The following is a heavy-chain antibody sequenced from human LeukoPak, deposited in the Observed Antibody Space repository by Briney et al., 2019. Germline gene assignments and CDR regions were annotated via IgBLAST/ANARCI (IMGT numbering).Heavy chain of an antibody. V-gene: IGHV3-48*03. CDR3: AKSLDYGGNRARLDF. D-gene: IGHD4-23*01. CDR2: ISSSGSTI. Sequence: GGSLRLSCAASGFTFSSYEMNWVRQAPGKGLEWVSYISSSGSTIYYARSVKGRFTVSRDNSKNTLYLQMNSLRVDDTAVYYCAKSLDYGGNRARLDFWGQGTLVTVSS. J-gene: IGHJ4*02. CDR1: GFTFSSYE.